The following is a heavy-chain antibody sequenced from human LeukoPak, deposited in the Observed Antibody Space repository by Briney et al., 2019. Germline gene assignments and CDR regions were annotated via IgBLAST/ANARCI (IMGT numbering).Heavy chain of an antibody. D-gene: IGHD3-9*01. J-gene: IGHJ4*02. V-gene: IGHV3-21*01. Sequence: PGGSLRLSCAASGFTFSSYSMNWVRQAPGKGLEWVSSISSSSSYIYYADSVKGRFTISRDNAKNSLYLQMNSLRAEDTAVYYCARDADYDILTGYYGAQGPFDYWGQGTLVTVSS. CDR1: GFTFSSYS. CDR2: ISSSSSYI. CDR3: ARDADYDILTGYYGAQGPFDY.